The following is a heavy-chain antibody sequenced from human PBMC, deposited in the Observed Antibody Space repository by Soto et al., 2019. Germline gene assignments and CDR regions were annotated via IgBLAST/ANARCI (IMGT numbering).Heavy chain of an antibody. V-gene: IGHV4-30-4*01. CDR3: ARGPDVDKVDY. CDR1: GGSVSSGGYF. CDR2: IYNSGST. D-gene: IGHD2-21*01. J-gene: IGHJ4*02. Sequence: QVQLQESGPGLVEPSQTLSLTCAVSGGSVSSGGYFWRGIRQPPGKCLEWIGHIYNSGSTYSNPSLLGRITQALDTSTTQLPQQINSFTAAGKAVDYWARGPDVDKVDYWGQGTLVTVSS.